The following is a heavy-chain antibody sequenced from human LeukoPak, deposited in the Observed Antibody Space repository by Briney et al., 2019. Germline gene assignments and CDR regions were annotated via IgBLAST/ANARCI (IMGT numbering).Heavy chain of an antibody. Sequence: SETLSLTCAVYGGSFSGYYWSWIRQPPGKGLEWIGEINHSGSTDYNPSLKSRVTISVDTSKNQFSLKLSSVTAADTAVYYCAGGYYYDSSGYDSGVWGQGTLVTVSS. CDR2: INHSGST. CDR3: AGGYYYDSSGYDSGV. D-gene: IGHD3-22*01. CDR1: GGSFSGYY. J-gene: IGHJ4*02. V-gene: IGHV4-34*01.